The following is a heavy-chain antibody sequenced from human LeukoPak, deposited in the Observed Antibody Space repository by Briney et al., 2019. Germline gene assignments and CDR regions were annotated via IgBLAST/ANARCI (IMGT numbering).Heavy chain of an antibody. Sequence: PGGALRLSCAASGLTFSSYEMNWVRQAPGEGLEWVSYISSSGSTIYYADSVKGRFTISRDNAKNTLYLQMDSLRAEDTAVYYCARVKGSGWYAVDYWGQGTLVTVSS. CDR3: ARVKGSGWYAVDY. CDR1: GLTFSSYE. V-gene: IGHV3-48*03. D-gene: IGHD6-19*01. CDR2: ISSSGSTI. J-gene: IGHJ4*02.